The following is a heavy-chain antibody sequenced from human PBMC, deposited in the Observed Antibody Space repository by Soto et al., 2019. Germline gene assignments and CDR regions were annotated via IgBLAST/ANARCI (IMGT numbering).Heavy chain of an antibody. CDR1: GGSISSGNYY. Sequence: SETLSLTCTVSGGSISSGNYYWSWIRQPPGKGLEWIGFISYSGSTYYSTSLKSRVTISVDTSKSQFSLNLSFVTAADTAVYYCARYYYDTSGYYYDYWGQGSLVTVSS. V-gene: IGHV4-30-4*01. D-gene: IGHD3-22*01. CDR3: ARYYYDTSGYYYDY. J-gene: IGHJ4*02. CDR2: ISYSGST.